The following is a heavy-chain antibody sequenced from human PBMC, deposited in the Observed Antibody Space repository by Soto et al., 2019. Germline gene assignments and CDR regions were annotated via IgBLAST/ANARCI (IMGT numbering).Heavy chain of an antibody. CDR3: PRDPPYSYGYN. Sequence: QVQLVQSGAEVKKPGASVKVSCKASGYTFTSYAMHWVRQAPGQRLEWMGWINADNGNTKYSQKFQGRVTITRDTSASTAYMQLSSLRSVDPSVYYCPRDPPYSYGYNWGQGTLATVSS. D-gene: IGHD5-18*01. J-gene: IGHJ4*02. CDR1: GYTFTSYA. CDR2: INADNGNT. V-gene: IGHV1-3*01.